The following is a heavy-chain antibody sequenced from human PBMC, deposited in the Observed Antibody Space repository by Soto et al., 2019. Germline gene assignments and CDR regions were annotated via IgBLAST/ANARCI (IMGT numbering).Heavy chain of an antibody. D-gene: IGHD3-3*02. Sequence: ASVKVSCKASGYTFTSYSMHWVRQAPGQGLEWMGIIDPSGGSTSYARKFQGRVTMTRDTSTSTVYMGLSSLRSEDTAVYYCARKGPEHWPGGFDYWGQGTLVTVSS. CDR2: IDPSGGST. CDR1: GYTFTSYS. V-gene: IGHV1-46*01. J-gene: IGHJ4*02. CDR3: ARKGPEHWPGGFDY.